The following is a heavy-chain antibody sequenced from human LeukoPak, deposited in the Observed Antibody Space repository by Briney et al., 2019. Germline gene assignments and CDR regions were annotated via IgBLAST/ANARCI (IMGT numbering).Heavy chain of an antibody. V-gene: IGHV4-39*01. CDR2: IYYSGST. CDR1: GGSISSSNYY. J-gene: IGHJ4*02. CDR3: ARQVVTMVRGGLYFDY. Sequence: SETLSLTCTVSGGSISSSNYYWGWIRQPPGKGLEWIGSIYYSGSTYYNPSLKSRVTISVDTSKNQFSLKLSSVTAADTAVYYCARQVVTMVRGGLYFDYWGQGTLVTVSS. D-gene: IGHD3-10*01.